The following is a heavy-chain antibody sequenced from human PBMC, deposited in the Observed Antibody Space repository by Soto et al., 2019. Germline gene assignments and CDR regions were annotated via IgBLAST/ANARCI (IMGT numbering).Heavy chain of an antibody. D-gene: IGHD6-6*01. CDR1: GYTFTSYG. Sequence: GASVKVSCKASGYTFTSYGISWVRLAPGQGLEWMGWINAYNGNTNYAQKFQGWVTMTRDTSISTAYMELSRLRSDDTAVYYCARPSKTDAFDIWGQGTMVTVSS. V-gene: IGHV1-18*01. CDR2: INAYNGNT. J-gene: IGHJ3*02. CDR3: ARPSKTDAFDI.